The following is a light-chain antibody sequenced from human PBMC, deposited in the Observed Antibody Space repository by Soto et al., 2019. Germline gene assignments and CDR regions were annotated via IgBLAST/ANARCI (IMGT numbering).Light chain of an antibody. CDR3: SSYTSSSTLV. Sequence: QSALTQPASVSGSPGQSITTSCTGSSSDVGGYNYVSWYQQHPGKAPKLMIYEVSNRPSGISNRFSGSKSGNTASLTLSGLQAEDEADYYCSSYTSSSTLVFGVGTKLTVL. CDR1: SSDVGGYNY. J-gene: IGLJ2*01. CDR2: EVS. V-gene: IGLV2-14*01.